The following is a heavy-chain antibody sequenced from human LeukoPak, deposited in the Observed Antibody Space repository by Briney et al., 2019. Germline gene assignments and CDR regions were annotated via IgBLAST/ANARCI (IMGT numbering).Heavy chain of an antibody. J-gene: IGHJ4*02. D-gene: IGHD2-8*01. CDR1: GVSVNAYS. V-gene: IGHV4-34*01. Sequence: PSETLSLTCAVQGVSVNAYSWSWIRHSPGKGLEWIGEINHSGGTNYNPSLKSRATISVDTSENQFSLRVTSVTAADTALYYCARIRCGHTDDRCYNYWGQGTLVTVSS. CDR3: ARIRCGHTDDRCYNY. CDR2: INHSGGT.